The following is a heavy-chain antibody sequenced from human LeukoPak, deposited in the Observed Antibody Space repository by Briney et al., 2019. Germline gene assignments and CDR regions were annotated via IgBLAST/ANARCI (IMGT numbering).Heavy chain of an antibody. Sequence: PGGSLRLSCATSGFRFSNYAMNWVRQAPGKGLEWVSLIIASSGATFYADSVKGRFTISRDNAKNSLYLQMNSLGAEDTALYYCARVEGYYYDSSGYFVRPYYFDYWGQGTLVTVSS. CDR3: ARVEGYYYDSSGYFVRPYYFDY. J-gene: IGHJ4*02. V-gene: IGHV3-23*01. D-gene: IGHD3-22*01. CDR2: IIASSGAT. CDR1: GFRFSNYA.